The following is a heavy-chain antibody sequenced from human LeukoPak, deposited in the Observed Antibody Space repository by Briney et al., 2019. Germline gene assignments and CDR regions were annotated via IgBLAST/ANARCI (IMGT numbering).Heavy chain of an antibody. CDR1: GFTFSSYW. CDR2: IDSDGGNT. CDR3: ARDDYGDYYFDY. Sequence: GGSLRLSCAASGFTFSSYWMHWVRQAPGKGLVWVSRIDSDGGNTNYADSVKGRFAVSRDNAKNTLYLQMNSLRAEDTAVYYCARDDYGDYYFDYWGQGTLVTVSS. D-gene: IGHD4-17*01. J-gene: IGHJ4*02. V-gene: IGHV3-74*01.